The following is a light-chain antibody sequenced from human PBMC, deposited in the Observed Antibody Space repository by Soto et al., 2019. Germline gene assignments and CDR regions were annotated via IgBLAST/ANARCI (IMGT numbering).Light chain of an antibody. CDR2: EVS. Sequence: QSALTQPPSASGSPGQSVTISCTGTSSDVGGYNYVSWYQQHPGKAPKLMIYEVSKWPSGVPDRFSGSKSGNTASLTVSGLQAEDEADYYCSSYAGSNNLRVFGGGTKLTVL. CDR1: SSDVGGYNY. J-gene: IGLJ3*02. CDR3: SSYAGSNNLRV. V-gene: IGLV2-8*01.